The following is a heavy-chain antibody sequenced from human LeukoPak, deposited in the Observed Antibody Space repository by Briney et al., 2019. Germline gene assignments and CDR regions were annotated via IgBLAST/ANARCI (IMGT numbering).Heavy chain of an antibody. CDR3: ARYGFSTVWQGGWHAFDI. J-gene: IGHJ3*02. Sequence: GASVKVSCKASGYTFTSCYMHWVRQAPGQGLEWKGIINPTTGDTTYAQKFQGRLTMTRDMSTSTVYMELSSLTSEDTAVFYCARYGFSTVWQGGWHAFDIWGQGTVVTVSS. D-gene: IGHD6-13*01. CDR2: INPTTGDT. V-gene: IGHV1-46*01. CDR1: GYTFTSCY.